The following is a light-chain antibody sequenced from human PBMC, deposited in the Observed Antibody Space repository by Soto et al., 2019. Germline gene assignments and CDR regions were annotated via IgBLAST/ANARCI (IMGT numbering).Light chain of an antibody. CDR1: QGISSW. CDR3: QRYNSYPLT. V-gene: IGKV1D-16*01. CDR2: AAS. Sequence: DIQMTQSPSSLSASVGDRVTITCRASQGISSWLAWYQQKPEKAPKSLIYAASSVQSGVPSRFSGSGSGTDFTLTLRSLQPEDFATYYCQRYNSYPLTFGGGAKVEIK. J-gene: IGKJ4*01.